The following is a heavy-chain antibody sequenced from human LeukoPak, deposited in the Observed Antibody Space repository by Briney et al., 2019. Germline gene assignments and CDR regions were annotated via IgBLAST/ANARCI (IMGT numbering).Heavy chain of an antibody. CDR3: ARAPGIAVAGTKGWYFDL. V-gene: IGHV4-31*03. Sequence: SETLSLTCTVSGGSISSGGYYWSWIRQHPGKGLEWIGYIYYSGSTYYNPSLKSRVTISVDTSKNQFSLKLSSVTAADTAVYYCARAPGIAVAGTKGWYFDLWGRGTLVTVSS. CDR1: GGSISSGGYY. J-gene: IGHJ2*01. D-gene: IGHD6-19*01. CDR2: IYYSGST.